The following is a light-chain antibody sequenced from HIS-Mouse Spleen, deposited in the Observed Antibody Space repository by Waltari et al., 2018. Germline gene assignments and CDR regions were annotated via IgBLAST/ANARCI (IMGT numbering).Light chain of an antibody. CDR2: QDS. CDR1: KLGAKY. CDR3: QAWDSSTYV. V-gene: IGLV3-1*01. J-gene: IGLJ1*01. Sequence: SNELTQPPSVSVSPGQTASITCSGDKLGAKYACWYQQKPGQSPVLVIYQDSKRPSGIPERFSGSNSGNTATLTISGTQAMDEADYYCQAWDSSTYVFGTGTKVTVL.